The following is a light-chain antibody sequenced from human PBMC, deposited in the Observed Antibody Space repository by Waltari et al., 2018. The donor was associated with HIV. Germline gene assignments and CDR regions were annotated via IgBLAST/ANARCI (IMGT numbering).Light chain of an antibody. CDR3: ATWDASLSGPV. Sequence: QSELTQPPSASGTPGQRVTISCSGSSSNIGSYTVNWDQQLPGTAPKLLIYANHQRPSGVPDRCSGYQSDTSASLAIGGLQSEDEADYYCATWDASLSGPVFGGGTKLTVL. V-gene: IGLV1-44*01. CDR1: SSNIGSYT. J-gene: IGLJ2*01. CDR2: ANH.